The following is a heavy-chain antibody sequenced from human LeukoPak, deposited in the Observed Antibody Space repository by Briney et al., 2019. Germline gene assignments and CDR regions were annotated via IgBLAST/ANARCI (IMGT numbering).Heavy chain of an antibody. V-gene: IGHV3-30*03. CDR1: GFTFSSYG. CDR2: ISYDGSNK. CDR3: ASYDY. J-gene: IGHJ4*02. Sequence: GGSLRLSCAASGFTFSSYGVHWVRKAPGKGLEWVAVISYDGSNKYYADSVKGRFTISRDNSKNTLYLQMNSLRAEDTAVYYCASYDYWGQGTLVTVSS.